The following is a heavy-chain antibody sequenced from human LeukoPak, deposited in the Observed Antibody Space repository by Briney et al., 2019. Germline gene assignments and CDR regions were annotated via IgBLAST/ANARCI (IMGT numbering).Heavy chain of an antibody. CDR2: IYSGGST. CDR3: ARVGYSYGILDY. Sequence: GRSLRLSCAASGFTFSSYGMHWVRQAPGKGLEWVSVIYSGGSTYYADSVKGRFTISRDNSKNTLYLQMNSLRAEDTAVYYCARVGYSYGILDYWGQGTLVTVSS. V-gene: IGHV3-66*01. CDR1: GFTFSSYG. J-gene: IGHJ4*02. D-gene: IGHD5-18*01.